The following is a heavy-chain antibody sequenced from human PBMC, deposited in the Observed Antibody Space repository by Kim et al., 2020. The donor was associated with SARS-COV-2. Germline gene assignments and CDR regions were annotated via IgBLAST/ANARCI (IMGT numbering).Heavy chain of an antibody. Sequence: GGSLRLSCAASEFTFSDYWMTWVRQAPGKGLEWVANIKPDSGEKNYVGSVRGRFTISRDNAKSSMYLQMHSLRAEDSAFYYCAREIVRGDKSYFDYWGQGTLVTVSS. CDR3: AREIVRGDKSYFDY. J-gene: IGHJ4*02. V-gene: IGHV3-7*01. D-gene: IGHD3-10*01. CDR2: IKPDSGEK. CDR1: EFTFSDYW.